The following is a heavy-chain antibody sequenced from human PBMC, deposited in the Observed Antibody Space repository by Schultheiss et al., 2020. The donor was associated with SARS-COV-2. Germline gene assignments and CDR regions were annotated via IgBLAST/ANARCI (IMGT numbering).Heavy chain of an antibody. D-gene: IGHD6-19*01. V-gene: IGHV3-49*03. CDR2: IRSKAYGGTT. CDR3: TTSDPYSSGWLFDY. J-gene: IGHJ4*02. CDR1: GFNFGDYA. Sequence: GGSLRLSCTASGFNFGDYAMSWFRQAPGKGLEWVGFIRSKAYGGTTEYAASVKGRFTISRDDSKSIAYLQMNSLKTEDTAVYYCTTSDPYSSGWLFDYWGQGTLVTVSS.